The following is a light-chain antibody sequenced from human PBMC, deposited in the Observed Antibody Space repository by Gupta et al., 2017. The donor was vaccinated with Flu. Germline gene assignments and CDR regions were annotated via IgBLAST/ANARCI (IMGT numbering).Light chain of an antibody. CDR1: SSNIGSNT. CDR3: AAWDDSLNGFYV. CDR2: SNN. Sequence: SSSNIGSNTVNWYQQLPGTAPKLLIYSNNQRPSGVPDRFPGSKSGPSASLAISGLQSEDEADYYCAAWDDSLNGFYVFGTGTKVTVL. J-gene: IGLJ1*01. V-gene: IGLV1-44*01.